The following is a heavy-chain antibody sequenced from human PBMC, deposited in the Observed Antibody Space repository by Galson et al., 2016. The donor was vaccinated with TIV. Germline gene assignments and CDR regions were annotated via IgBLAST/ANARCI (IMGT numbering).Heavy chain of an antibody. V-gene: IGHV3-30*02. D-gene: IGHD3-22*01. CDR3: AKDLDHCDPSGLEY. Sequence: SLRLSCAASRFTFSNYGLHWVRQAPGKGLEWVAFIRYDGSDKYFADSVKGRFTIYRDNSKRTLYLQMNSLRAEDTAVYYCAKDLDHCDPSGLEYWGQGTLVTVSS. CDR2: IRYDGSDK. CDR1: RFTFSNYG. J-gene: IGHJ4*02.